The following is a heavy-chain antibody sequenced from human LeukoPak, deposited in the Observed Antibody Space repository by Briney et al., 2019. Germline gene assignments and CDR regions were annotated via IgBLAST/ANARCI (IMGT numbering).Heavy chain of an antibody. CDR2: ISSSGSTI. J-gene: IGHJ3*02. Sequence: GGSLRLSCAASGFSLSSYEMNWVRQAPGKGLEWVSYISSSGSTIYYADSVKGRFTISRDNAKNSLYLQMNSLRAEDTAVYYCARADAAIFFGGTYAHAFDMWGQGTMVTVSS. D-gene: IGHD3-3*01. V-gene: IGHV3-48*03. CDR1: GFSLSSYE. CDR3: ARADAAIFFGGTYAHAFDM.